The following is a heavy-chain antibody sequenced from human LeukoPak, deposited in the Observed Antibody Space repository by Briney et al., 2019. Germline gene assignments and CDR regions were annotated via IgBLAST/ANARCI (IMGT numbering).Heavy chain of an antibody. Sequence: GGSLRLSCAASGFTVTSNHMNWVRQAPGKGLEWVSLISGDGGSTYYADSVKGRFTISRDNSKNSLYLQMNSLRIEDTALYYCAKGLDLINEEMGILNWGQGTLVTVSS. CDR1: GFTVTSNH. J-gene: IGHJ4*02. CDR3: AKGLDLINEEMGILN. D-gene: IGHD5-24*01. V-gene: IGHV3-43*02. CDR2: ISGDGGST.